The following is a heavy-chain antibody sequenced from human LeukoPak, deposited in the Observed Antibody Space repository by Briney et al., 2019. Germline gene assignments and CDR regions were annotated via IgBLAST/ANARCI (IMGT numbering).Heavy chain of an antibody. CDR1: GFTFSAYS. CDR3: ARDSPGYGGYSY. D-gene: IGHD5-12*01. CDR2: IKEDGSAK. Sequence: PGGSLRLSCAASGFTFSAYSMNWVRQAPGKGLEWVANIKEDGSAKYYVDSMKGRFTISRDNAKNSLYLQINSLRAEDTAVYYCARDSPGYGGYSYWGQGTLVTVSS. J-gene: IGHJ4*02. V-gene: IGHV3-7*04.